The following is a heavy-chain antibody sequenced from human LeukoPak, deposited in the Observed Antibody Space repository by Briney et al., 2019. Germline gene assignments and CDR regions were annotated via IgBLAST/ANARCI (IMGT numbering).Heavy chain of an antibody. Sequence: GGSLRLSCVASGFTFSSYGMHWVRQAPGKGLEWVAVISYDGSNKYYADSVKGRFTISRDNSKNTLYLQMNSLRAEDTAVYYCAKDLGSGSYPDAFDIWGQGTMVTVSS. V-gene: IGHV3-30*18. D-gene: IGHD1-26*01. CDR3: AKDLGSGSYPDAFDI. CDR1: GFTFSSYG. J-gene: IGHJ3*02. CDR2: ISYDGSNK.